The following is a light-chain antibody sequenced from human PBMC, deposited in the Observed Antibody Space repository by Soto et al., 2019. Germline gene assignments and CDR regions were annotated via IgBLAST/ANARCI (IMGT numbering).Light chain of an antibody. V-gene: IGKV3-11*01. CDR1: QSVRSS. J-gene: IGKJ1*01. CDR3: QQRSSWPWT. Sequence: EILLTQSPATLSLSPGERATLSCRASQSVRSSLAWYQQKPGQAPRLLIYDASTRATGIPDRFSGSGSGPDFPLTISNLEPEDFAVYYCQQRSSWPWTFGQGAKVEIK. CDR2: DAS.